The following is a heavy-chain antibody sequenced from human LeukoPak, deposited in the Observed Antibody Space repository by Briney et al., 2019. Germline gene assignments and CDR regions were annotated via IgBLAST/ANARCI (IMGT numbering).Heavy chain of an antibody. CDR2: IYHSGST. D-gene: IGHD5-18*01. J-gene: IGHJ4*02. V-gene: IGHV4-61*10. Sequence: SETLSLTCNVSGASISNGYYYWSWVRQPAGKGLEWIGRIYHSGSTSYNSSLRSRVTISMDTSKNQFSLKLSSVTAADTAVYYCASGYSYGFDYWGQGTLVTVSS. CDR1: GASISNGYYY. CDR3: ASGYSYGFDY.